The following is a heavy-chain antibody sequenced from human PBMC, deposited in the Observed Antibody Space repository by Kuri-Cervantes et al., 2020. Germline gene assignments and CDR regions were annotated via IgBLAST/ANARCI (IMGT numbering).Heavy chain of an antibody. D-gene: IGHD1-26*01. J-gene: IGHJ3*02. V-gene: IGHV1-46*01. CDR2: INPSGGST. CDR1: GYTFTSYY. CDR3: AREGLPPWLGATTRDAFDI. Sequence: ASVKVSCKASGYTFTSYYMHWVRQAPGQGLEWMGIINPSGGSTSYAQKFQGRVTMTRDTSTSTVYMELSSLRSEDTAVYYCAREGLPPWLGATTRDAFDIWGQGTMVTVSS.